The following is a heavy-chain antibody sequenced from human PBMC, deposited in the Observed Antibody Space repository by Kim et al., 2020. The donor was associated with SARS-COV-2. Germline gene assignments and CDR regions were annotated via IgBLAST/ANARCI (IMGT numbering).Heavy chain of an antibody. D-gene: IGHD2-8*01. V-gene: IGHV4-34*01. CDR2: INHSGST. J-gene: IGHJ1*01. CDR3: AGGRCDRAKCYNNFRL. Sequence: SETLSLTCGVYSGSFSGYYWSWIRQPPGKELEWIGDINHSGSTYYSPSLKSRVTISVDTSKNQFSLKLTSVTAADTVVYYCAGGRCDRAKCYNNFRLWG. CDR1: SGSFSGYY.